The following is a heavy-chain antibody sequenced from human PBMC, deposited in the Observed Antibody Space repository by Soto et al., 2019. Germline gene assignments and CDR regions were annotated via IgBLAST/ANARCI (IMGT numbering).Heavy chain of an antibody. D-gene: IGHD5-18*01. CDR1: GGSISSGGYY. CDR3: ARSGYSYGPKPLLY. V-gene: IGHV4-31*03. Sequence: QVQLQESGPGLVKPSQTLSLTCTVSGGSISSGGYYWSWIRQHPGKGLEWIGYIYYSGSTYYNPSLKSRGTISVDTSKNPFSLKLSSVTAADTAVYYCARSGYSYGPKPLLYWGQGTLVTVSS. CDR2: IYYSGST. J-gene: IGHJ4*02.